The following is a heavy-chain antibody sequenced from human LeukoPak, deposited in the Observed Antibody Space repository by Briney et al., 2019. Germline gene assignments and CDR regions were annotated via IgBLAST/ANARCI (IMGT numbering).Heavy chain of an antibody. D-gene: IGHD5-18*01. CDR2: IKKDGSEK. Sequence: GGSLRLSCAASGFTFSSYWMNWVRQAPGKGLEWVAKIKKDGSEKYYVDSVKGRFTISRDNAKTSLFLQMNGLRAEDTAVYYCARDLSGITGYTYGRGIDYWGQGTLVTVSS. V-gene: IGHV3-7*01. CDR1: GFTFSSYW. J-gene: IGHJ4*02. CDR3: ARDLSGITGYTYGRGIDY.